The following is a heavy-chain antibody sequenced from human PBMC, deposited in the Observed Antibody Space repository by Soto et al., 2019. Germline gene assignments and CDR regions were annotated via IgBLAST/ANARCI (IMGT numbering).Heavy chain of an antibody. CDR2: ISGSGGST. D-gene: IGHD1-26*01. J-gene: IGHJ4*02. V-gene: IGHV3-23*01. CDR1: GFTFSSYV. Sequence: GGSLRLSCAVSGFTFSSYVMSWVRQAPGKGLEWVSAISGSGGSTYYADSVKGRFTISRDNSKDTLYLQMNSLRAEDTAVYYCAKDRVSAPEDYWGQGTLVTVSS. CDR3: AKDRVSAPEDY.